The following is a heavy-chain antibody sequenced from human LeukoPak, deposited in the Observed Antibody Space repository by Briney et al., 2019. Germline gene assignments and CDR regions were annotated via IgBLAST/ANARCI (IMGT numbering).Heavy chain of an antibody. Sequence: VASVKVSCKASGYTFTSYGISWVRQAPGQGLEWMGWISAYNGNTNYAQKLQGRVTMTTDTSTSTAYMELRSLRPDDTAVYYCARWLVVVRPGYFDYWGQGTLVTVSS. D-gene: IGHD3-22*01. CDR3: ARWLVVVRPGYFDY. CDR1: GYTFTSYG. CDR2: ISAYNGNT. V-gene: IGHV1-18*01. J-gene: IGHJ4*02.